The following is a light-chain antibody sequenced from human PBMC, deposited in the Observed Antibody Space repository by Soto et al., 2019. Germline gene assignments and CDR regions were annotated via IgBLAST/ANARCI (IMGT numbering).Light chain of an antibody. Sequence: QSVLTQPASVSGSPGQSITISCTGTSSDVGSYNLVSWYQQHPGKAPKLMIYEGSKRPSGVSNRFSGSKSGNTASLTISGLQAEDYADYYCCSYAVSSTFFYVFGTGTKVTVL. CDR2: EGS. V-gene: IGLV2-23*03. CDR1: SSDVGSYNL. CDR3: CSYAVSSTFFYV. J-gene: IGLJ1*01.